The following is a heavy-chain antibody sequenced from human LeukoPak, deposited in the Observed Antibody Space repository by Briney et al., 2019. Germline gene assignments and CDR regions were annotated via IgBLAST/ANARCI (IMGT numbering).Heavy chain of an antibody. D-gene: IGHD1-1*01. CDR1: GFTFSSYW. CDR3: AREPGTTGTTLWFDP. J-gene: IGHJ5*02. V-gene: IGHV3-7*01. CDR2: IKQDGSEK. Sequence: PGGSLRLSCAASGFTFSSYWMSWVRQAPGKGLEWVANIKQDGSEKYYVDSVKGRFTITRDNAKNSLYLQMNSLRAEDTAVYYCAREPGTTGTTLWFDPWGQGTLVTVSS.